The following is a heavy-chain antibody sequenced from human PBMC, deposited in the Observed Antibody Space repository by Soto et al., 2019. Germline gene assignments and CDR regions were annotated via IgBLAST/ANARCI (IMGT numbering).Heavy chain of an antibody. D-gene: IGHD5-12*01. CDR2: VRGNGDPP. V-gene: IGHV3-64D*06. J-gene: IGHJ4*02. Sequence: GGSLRLSCSASGFTFSSYAMHWVRQAPGKGLEYVSGVRGNGDPPFYADSVKGRFTISRDNSKNTLYLQMSGLSADNTAVYYCVKSRGGNNFDFFDWSQGALVTVSS. CDR1: GFTFSSYA. CDR3: VKSRGGNNFDFFD.